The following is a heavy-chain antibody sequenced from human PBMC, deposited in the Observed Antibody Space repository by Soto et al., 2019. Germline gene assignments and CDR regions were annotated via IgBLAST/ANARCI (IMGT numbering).Heavy chain of an antibody. CDR3: TRGLGSSWPNWFDP. CDR1: GGSFSGYY. J-gene: IGHJ5*02. Sequence: QVQLQQWGAGLLKPSETLSLTCGVYGGSFSGYYWSWIRKPPGKGLEWIGEINHSGSTNYNPSLKSRVTISVDTSKNQFSLKLSSVTAADTAVYYCTRGLGSSWPNWFDPWGQGTLVTVSS. D-gene: IGHD6-13*01. V-gene: IGHV4-34*01. CDR2: INHSGST.